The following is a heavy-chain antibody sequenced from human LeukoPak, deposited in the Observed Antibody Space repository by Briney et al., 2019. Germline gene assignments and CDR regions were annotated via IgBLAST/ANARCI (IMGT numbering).Heavy chain of an antibody. J-gene: IGHJ4*02. Sequence: GGSLRLSCAASGFTFDDHGMSWVRQVPGKGLEWVSGINWNGGSTGYADSVKGRFTVSRDNPKNSLYLQMNSLRAEDTAVYYCVTGQWLADWGQGTLVTVSS. V-gene: IGHV3-20*04. D-gene: IGHD6-19*01. CDR3: VTGQWLAD. CDR1: GFTFDDHG. CDR2: INWNGGST.